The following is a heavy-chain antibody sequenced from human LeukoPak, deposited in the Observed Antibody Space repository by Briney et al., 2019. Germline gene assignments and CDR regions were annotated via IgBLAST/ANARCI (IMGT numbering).Heavy chain of an antibody. CDR1: GGSFSGYY. D-gene: IGHD3-16*02. Sequence: SETLSLTCAVYGGSFSGYYWSWIRQPPGKGLEWIGEINHSGSTNYNPSLKSRITISVDTSKNQCSLTLSSVTAADTAVYYCATLIDDYVWGSYRYRDYFDYWGQGTLVTVSS. J-gene: IGHJ4*02. V-gene: IGHV4-34*01. CDR2: INHSGST. CDR3: ATLIDDYVWGSYRYRDYFDY.